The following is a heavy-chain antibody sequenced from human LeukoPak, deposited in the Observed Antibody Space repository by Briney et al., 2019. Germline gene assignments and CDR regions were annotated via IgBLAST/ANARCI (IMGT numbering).Heavy chain of an antibody. D-gene: IGHD4-17*01. Sequence: GGSLRLSCAASGFTFSSYAMSWVRQAPGKGLEWVSYISSSSTIYYADSVKGRFTISRDNAKNSLYLQMNSLRDEDTAVYYCARESLRVFDYWGQGTLVTVSS. CDR1: GFTFSSYA. J-gene: IGHJ4*02. V-gene: IGHV3-48*02. CDR3: ARESLRVFDY. CDR2: ISSSSTI.